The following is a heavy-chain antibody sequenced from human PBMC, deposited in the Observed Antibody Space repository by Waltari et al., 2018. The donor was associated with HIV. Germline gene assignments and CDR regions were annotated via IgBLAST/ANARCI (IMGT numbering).Heavy chain of an antibody. CDR1: GCNFCGYG. J-gene: IGHJ5*02. CDR3: SKDLLTNIRGGAFDP. D-gene: IGHD3-10*01. CDR2: IRYDGSSE. Sequence: QVQLVESGGGVVQPGWSLRLSCVASGCNFCGYGMHWVRQGPGKGLEWVTFIRYDGSSESYLRSVKGRFTISRDNSKNIVYLQMNSLRPEDTAIYYCSKDLLTNIRGGAFDPWGQGTLVTVSS. V-gene: IGHV3-30*02.